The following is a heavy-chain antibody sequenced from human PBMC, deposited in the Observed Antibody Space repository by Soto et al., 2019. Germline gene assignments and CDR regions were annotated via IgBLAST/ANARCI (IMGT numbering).Heavy chain of an antibody. D-gene: IGHD6-19*01. Sequence: PGGSLRLSCAASGFTFDDYAMHWVRQAPGKGLEWVSGISWNSGSIGYADSVKGRFTISRDNAKNSLYLQMNSLRAEDTALYYCAKDIGNEAAYSSGPLDYWGQGTLVTVSS. CDR1: GFTFDDYA. CDR3: AKDIGNEAAYSSGPLDY. J-gene: IGHJ4*02. V-gene: IGHV3-9*01. CDR2: ISWNSGSI.